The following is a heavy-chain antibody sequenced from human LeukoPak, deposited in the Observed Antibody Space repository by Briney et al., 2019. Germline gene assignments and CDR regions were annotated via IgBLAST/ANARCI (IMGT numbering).Heavy chain of an antibody. D-gene: IGHD1-26*01. CDR3: AKVAAPGAGSYWSTSPIDY. CDR2: ISGSGGST. J-gene: IGHJ4*02. Sequence: AGGSLRLSCAASGFTFSSYAMSWVRQAPGKGLEWVSAISGSGGSTYYADSVKGRFTISRDNSKNTLYLQMNSLRAEDTAVYYCAKVAAPGAGSYWSTSPIDYWGQGTLVTVSS. CDR1: GFTFSSYA. V-gene: IGHV3-23*01.